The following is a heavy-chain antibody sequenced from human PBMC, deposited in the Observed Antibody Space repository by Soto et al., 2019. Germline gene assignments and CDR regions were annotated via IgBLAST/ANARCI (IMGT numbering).Heavy chain of an antibody. V-gene: IGHV4-31*03. D-gene: IGHD3-10*01. J-gene: IGHJ5*02. CDR3: ARERAMVRGVWVFDP. CDR1: GGSISSGGYY. CDR2: IYYSGST. Sequence: QVQLQESGPGLVKPSQTLSLTCTVSGGSISSGGYYWIWIRQHPGKGLEWIGYIYYSGSTYYNPSLKSRVTISVDTSKNQFSLKLCSVTAADTAVYYCARERAMVRGVWVFDPWGQGTLVTVSS.